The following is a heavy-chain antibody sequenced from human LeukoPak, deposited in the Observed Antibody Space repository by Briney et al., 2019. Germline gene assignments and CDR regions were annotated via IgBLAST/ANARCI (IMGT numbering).Heavy chain of an antibody. J-gene: IGHJ4*02. CDR3: ARSHYSDRSGYFSYRY. D-gene: IGHD3-22*01. Sequence: SQTLSLTCTASGGSISSGGYYWSWIRHRPGKGLEWIGYIHYSGSTYYSPSLKSRVTISVDTSKNQFSLKLNSVTAADTAVYYCARSHYSDRSGYFSYRYWGQGTLVTVSS. V-gene: IGHV4-31*03. CDR1: GGSISSGGYY. CDR2: IHYSGST.